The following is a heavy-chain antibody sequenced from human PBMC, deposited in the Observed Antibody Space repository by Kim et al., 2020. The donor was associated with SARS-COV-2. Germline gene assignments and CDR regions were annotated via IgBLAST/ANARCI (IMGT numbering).Heavy chain of an antibody. V-gene: IGHV3-33*01. CDR3: ARDSGAGSVAGTIYYYGMDV. Sequence: GGSLRLSCAASGFTFSSYGMHWVRQAPGKGLEWVAVIWYDGSNKYYADSVKGRFTISRDNSKNTLYLQMNSLRAEDTAVYYCARDSGAGSVAGTIYYYGMDVWGQGTTVTVSS. CDR2: IWYDGSNK. D-gene: IGHD6-19*01. CDR1: GFTFSSYG. J-gene: IGHJ6*02.